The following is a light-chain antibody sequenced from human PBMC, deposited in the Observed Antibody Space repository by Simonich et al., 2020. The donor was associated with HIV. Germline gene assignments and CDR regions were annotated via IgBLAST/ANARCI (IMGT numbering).Light chain of an antibody. V-gene: IGLV1-40*01. CDR2: GNT. CDR1: SSNIGANYD. Sequence: QSVLTQAPSVSGAPGQRVTLSCTGNSSNIGANYDVHWYQQFPGTAPKVLIYGNTNRPSGVPDRFSGSKSGTSASLAITGLQAEDEADYYCQSYDSSLSGYVFGTGAKVTVL. CDR3: QSYDSSLSGYV. J-gene: IGLJ1*01.